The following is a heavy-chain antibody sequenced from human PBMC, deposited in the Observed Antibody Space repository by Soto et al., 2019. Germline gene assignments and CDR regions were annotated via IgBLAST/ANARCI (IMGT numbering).Heavy chain of an antibody. Sequence: SVKVSCKASGYTFARYTMNWVRQAPGQRLEWMGWINAGNGNTKYSQKFQGRVTITRDTSASTAYMELSSLRSEDTAVYYCARNEWFGELPNYGMDVWGQGTTVTVSS. J-gene: IGHJ6*02. CDR2: INAGNGNT. CDR1: GYTFARYT. D-gene: IGHD3-10*01. V-gene: IGHV1-3*01. CDR3: ARNEWFGELPNYGMDV.